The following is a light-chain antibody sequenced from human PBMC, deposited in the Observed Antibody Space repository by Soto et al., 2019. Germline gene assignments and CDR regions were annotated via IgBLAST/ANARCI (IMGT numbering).Light chain of an antibody. J-gene: IGKJ5*01. CDR2: TAS. V-gene: IGKV3-20*01. Sequence: EIVLTRSPGTPSLSPGERASLSCRASQSVSSNYLAWFQQKPGQAPRLLISTASSRATGIPDRFSGSGSGTDFTLTITRLEPEDFAVYYCLQYGSSPHTFGQGTRLEIK. CDR1: QSVSSNY. CDR3: LQYGSSPHT.